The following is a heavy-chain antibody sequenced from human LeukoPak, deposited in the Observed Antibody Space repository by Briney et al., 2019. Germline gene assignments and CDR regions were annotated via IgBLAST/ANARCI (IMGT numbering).Heavy chain of an antibody. CDR3: ARNYGHNSKYFDF. Sequence: GASVKVSCKASGYTFTDYFMHWVRQAPGQGLEWMGWISPNSGDTHYAQRFQGRVTMTRDTSVSTAYMELSSLRSDDTAVYYCARNYGHNSKYFDFWGQGTLVTVSS. CDR1: GYTFTDYF. J-gene: IGHJ4*02. D-gene: IGHD4-17*01. V-gene: IGHV1-2*02. CDR2: ISPNSGDT.